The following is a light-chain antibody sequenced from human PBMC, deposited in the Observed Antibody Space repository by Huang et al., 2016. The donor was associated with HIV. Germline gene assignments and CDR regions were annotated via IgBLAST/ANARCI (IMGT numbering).Light chain of an antibody. V-gene: IGKV1-5*03. CDR2: KSS. CDR3: QQYSTYSWT. J-gene: IGKJ1*01. Sequence: DIQMTQSPSTLSASVGDRVTIPCRASQSISSLLAGYQQKPGKAPNLLIYKSSNLKTGSPSRFSGRGAGTEFTLTISSLQPDDFATYFCQQYSTYSWTFGQGTKVEL. CDR1: QSISSL.